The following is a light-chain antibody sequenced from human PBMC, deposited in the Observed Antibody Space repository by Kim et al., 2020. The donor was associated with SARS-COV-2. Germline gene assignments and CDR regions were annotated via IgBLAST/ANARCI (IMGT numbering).Light chain of an antibody. CDR1: ECGEKY. CDR3: QAWDSSINYV. V-gene: IGLV3-1*01. Sequence: APGQTARNSCSGDECGEKYAGWYQQKPGRSPVLVIYQDSKRPSGIPERFSGSNSGNTATLTISGTQAMDEADYYCQAWDSSINYVFGTGTKVTVL. J-gene: IGLJ1*01. CDR2: QDS.